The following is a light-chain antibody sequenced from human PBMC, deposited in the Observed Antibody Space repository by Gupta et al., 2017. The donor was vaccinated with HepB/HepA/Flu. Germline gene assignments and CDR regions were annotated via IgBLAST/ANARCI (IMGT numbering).Light chain of an antibody. CDR2: KAS. CDR1: QSISTW. V-gene: IGKV1-5*03. CDR3: QHESKSPIT. J-gene: IGKJ3*01. Sequence: DIQMTQSPSTLSASVGDRVTITCRASQSISTWLAWYQQKPGKAPELLIYKASTLESGVPSRLSGSGSGTXFTLTIXSRQTDDFATYYCQHESKSPITFGXGTKVDIK.